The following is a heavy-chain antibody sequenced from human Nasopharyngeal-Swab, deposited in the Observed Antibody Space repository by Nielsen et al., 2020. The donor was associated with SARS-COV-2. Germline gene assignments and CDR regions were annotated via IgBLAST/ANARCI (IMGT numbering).Heavy chain of an antibody. J-gene: IGHJ6*02. V-gene: IGHV3-21*01. CDR3: ARDGLDYDFWSAYFMDV. CDR2: ISSSSSYI. CDR1: GFTFNNYN. D-gene: IGHD3-3*01. Sequence: GESLKISCAASGFTFNNYNFNLVRQAPGKGLEWVSSISSSSSYIYYADSVKGRFTISRDNAKNSLYLQMNSLRAEDTAVYYCARDGLDYDFWSAYFMDVGGQGTTVTVSS.